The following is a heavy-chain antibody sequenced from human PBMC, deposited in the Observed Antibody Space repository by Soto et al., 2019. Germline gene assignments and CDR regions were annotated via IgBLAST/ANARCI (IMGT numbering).Heavy chain of an antibody. Sequence: QVQLVQSGAEVREPGASLKVSCKASGYMFTGYYLHWVRQAPGQGLEWMGWINPNNGDTNYAQKFQDRVSMTRDTSISTAYMELRRLRSDDTAVYYCARDRTYYFDSSSYEYWGQGTLVTVSS. V-gene: IGHV1-2*02. CDR2: INPNNGDT. CDR3: ARDRTYYFDSSSYEY. J-gene: IGHJ4*02. CDR1: GYMFTGYY. D-gene: IGHD3-22*01.